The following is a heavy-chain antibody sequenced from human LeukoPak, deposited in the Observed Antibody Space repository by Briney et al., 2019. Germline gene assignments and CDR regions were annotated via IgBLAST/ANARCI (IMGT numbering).Heavy chain of an antibody. Sequence: QHWGSLRLSCAASGFTFSNNVMNWVRQAPGKGLEWVSAISGSGANIYYADSVKGRFTISRDNSQNTLYLKMDSLRAEDTAVYYCAKDVSSGWYEYFDSWGQGTLVTVSS. D-gene: IGHD6-19*01. CDR2: ISGSGANI. CDR1: GFTFSNNV. CDR3: AKDVSSGWYEYFDS. J-gene: IGHJ4*02. V-gene: IGHV3-23*01.